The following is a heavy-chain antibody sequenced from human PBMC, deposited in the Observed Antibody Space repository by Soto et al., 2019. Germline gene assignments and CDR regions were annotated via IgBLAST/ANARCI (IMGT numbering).Heavy chain of an antibody. J-gene: IGHJ4*02. Sequence: PSETLSLTCTVSGGSISSDDYYWSWIRQPPGKGLEWIGHIYYGGSTYYNPSLKSRVTISVDTSKNQFSLQLSSVTAADTAVYYCARDTSGHDYWGQGTLVTVSS. CDR2: IYYGGST. D-gene: IGHD2-8*01. CDR1: GGSISSDDYY. V-gene: IGHV4-30-4*01. CDR3: ARDTSGHDY.